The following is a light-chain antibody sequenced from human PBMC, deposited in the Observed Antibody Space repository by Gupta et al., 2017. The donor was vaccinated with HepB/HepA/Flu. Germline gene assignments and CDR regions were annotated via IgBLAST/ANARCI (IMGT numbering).Light chain of an antibody. CDR1: QSLLASNGVHY. V-gene: IGKV2-28*01. CDR2: YGS. J-gene: IGKJ2*01. CDR3: MQALQNPYT. Sequence: DSVMTHSALSLPVTPGEPASISCTSSQSLLASNGVHYLDWYLQKPGQSPQLLIYYGSTRPAGVTDRFSGSGSGTDFTLKISRVEAKDVGVYYCMQALQNPYTFGQGTKLEIK.